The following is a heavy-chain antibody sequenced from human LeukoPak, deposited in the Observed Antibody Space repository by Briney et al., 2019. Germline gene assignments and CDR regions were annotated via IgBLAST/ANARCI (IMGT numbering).Heavy chain of an antibody. CDR1: GGSFSGY. J-gene: IGHJ3*02. D-gene: IGHD3-16*01. Sequence: SETLSLTRAVYGGSFSGYWSWIRQPPGKGLEWIGEIHHSGSTNYNPSLKSRVTMSGDTSNNQFSLKLSFVTAADTAVYYCAREFMSDAFDIWAQGTMVTVSS. CDR2: IHHSGST. V-gene: IGHV4-34*01. CDR3: AREFMSDAFDI.